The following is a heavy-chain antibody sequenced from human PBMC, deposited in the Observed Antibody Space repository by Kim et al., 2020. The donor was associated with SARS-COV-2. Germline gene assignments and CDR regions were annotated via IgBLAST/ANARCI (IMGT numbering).Heavy chain of an antibody. Sequence: STNYNPTLQSRVTISVDTSKNQFSLKLSSVTAADTAVYYCASLGRWLVRSWGQGTLVTVSS. CDR2: ST. D-gene: IGHD6-19*01. V-gene: IGHV4-4*09. J-gene: IGHJ5*02. CDR3: ASLGRWLVRS.